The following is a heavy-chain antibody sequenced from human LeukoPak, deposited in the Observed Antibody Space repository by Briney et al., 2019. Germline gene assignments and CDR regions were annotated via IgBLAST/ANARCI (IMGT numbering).Heavy chain of an antibody. CDR2: INHSGNT. CDR3: ARVLRI. Sequence: KTSETLSLTCAVYGGSFSGYYWSWIRQPPGKGLEWIGEINHSGNTNYNPSLKSRVTISVDTSKNQFSLKLSSVTAADTAVYYCARVLRIWGQGTLVTVSS. CDR1: GGSFSGYY. J-gene: IGHJ4*02. V-gene: IGHV4-34*01.